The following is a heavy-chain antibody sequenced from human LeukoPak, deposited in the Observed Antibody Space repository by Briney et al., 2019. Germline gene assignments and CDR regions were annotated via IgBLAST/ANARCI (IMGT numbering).Heavy chain of an antibody. Sequence: GASVKVSCKASGYTFTSYDINWVRQATGQGLEWMGWMNPNTGNKGNAQNFQGRITMTRNTSISTAYMELSSLRSEDTAVYYCARAGPRGYTSGGTFDIWGQGTMVTVSS. J-gene: IGHJ3*02. CDR3: ARAGPRGYTSGGTFDI. CDR1: GYTFTSYD. V-gene: IGHV1-8*01. CDR2: MNPNTGNK. D-gene: IGHD5-18*01.